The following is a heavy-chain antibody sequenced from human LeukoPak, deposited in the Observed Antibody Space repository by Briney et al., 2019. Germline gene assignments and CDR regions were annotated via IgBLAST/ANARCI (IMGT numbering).Heavy chain of an antibody. Sequence: PGGSLRLSCAASGFTFSSYSMNWVRQAPGKGLEWVSYISSSSSTIYYADSVKGRFTISRDNAKNSLYLQMNSLRAEDTAVYYCARDYFWNHRNGIFGAFDIWGQGTMVTVSS. CDR1: GFTFSSYS. J-gene: IGHJ3*02. V-gene: IGHV3-48*01. CDR3: ARDYFWNHRNGIFGAFDI. D-gene: IGHD3-3*01. CDR2: ISSSSSTI.